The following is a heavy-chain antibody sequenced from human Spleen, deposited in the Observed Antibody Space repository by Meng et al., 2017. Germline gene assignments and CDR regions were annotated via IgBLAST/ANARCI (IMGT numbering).Heavy chain of an antibody. CDR3: ARDLKWYLLSSYPHAFDM. D-gene: IGHD3-3*01. Sequence: ASVKVSCKPSGYNFPDYYIHWVRQAPGQGLEWMGRIDPKNGDTHYAQKFQGRVTMTRYTSISTAYTELRRLRSDDTAVYYCARDLKWYLLSSYPHAFDMWGQGTMVTVSS. CDR1: GYNFPDYY. J-gene: IGHJ3*02. V-gene: IGHV1-2*06. CDR2: IDPKNGDT.